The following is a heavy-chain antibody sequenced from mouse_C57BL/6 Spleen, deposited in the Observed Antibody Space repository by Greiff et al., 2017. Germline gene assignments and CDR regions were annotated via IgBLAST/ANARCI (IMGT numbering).Heavy chain of an antibody. CDR1: GYTFTSYW. CDR2: IYPGSGST. D-gene: IGHD2-2*01. Sequence: QVQLQQPGAELVKPGASVTMSCKASGYTFTSYWITWVKQRPGQGLAWIGDIYPGSGSTNYNEKFKSKATLTVDTSSSTAYMQLSSLTSEDTAVYYCASGDGYDLGAMDYWGQGTSVTVSA. J-gene: IGHJ4*01. V-gene: IGHV1-55*01. CDR3: ASGDGYDLGAMDY.